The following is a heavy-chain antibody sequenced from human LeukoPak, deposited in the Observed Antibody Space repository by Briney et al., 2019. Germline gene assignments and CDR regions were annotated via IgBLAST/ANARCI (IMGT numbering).Heavy chain of an antibody. V-gene: IGHV4-4*09. D-gene: IGHD3-22*01. CDR2: FYTSANT. CDR1: GDSVSGYY. Sequence: SETLSLTCTVSGDSVSGYYGSWIRQPPGKGLEWIGYFYTSANTNYDPSLKSRVTMSVDTSKNQFSLKLSSVTAADTAVYYCARGLRDEERHYGYYYMDVWGKGTTVTVSS. CDR3: ARGLRDEERHYGYYYMDV. J-gene: IGHJ6*03.